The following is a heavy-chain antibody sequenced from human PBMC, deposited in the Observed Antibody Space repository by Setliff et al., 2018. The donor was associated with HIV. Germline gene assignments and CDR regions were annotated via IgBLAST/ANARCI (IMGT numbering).Heavy chain of an antibody. V-gene: IGHV4-34*01. Sequence: KTSETLSLTCNVSGASISGYYWSWIRQPPEKGLEWIGEINHSGSTNYNPSLKSRVTMSIDTSKNQFSLKLRSATATDTALYYCARVSSSYYFLGAFDSWGQGTLVTVSS. CDR1: GASISGYY. CDR2: INHSGST. D-gene: IGHD6-13*01. CDR3: ARVSSSYYFLGAFDS. J-gene: IGHJ4*02.